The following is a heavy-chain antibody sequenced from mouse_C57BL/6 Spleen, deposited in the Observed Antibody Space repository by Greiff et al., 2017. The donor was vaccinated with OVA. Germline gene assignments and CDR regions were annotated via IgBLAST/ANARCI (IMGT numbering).Heavy chain of an antibody. J-gene: IGHJ4*01. CDR3: ARSSHYDYDGDYYAMDY. V-gene: IGHV7-3*01. CDR2: IRNKANGYTT. Sequence: EVMLVESGGGLVQPGGSLSLSCAASGFTFTDYYMSWVRQPPGKALEWLGFIRNKANGYTTEYSASVKGRFTISRDNSQSILYLQMNALRAEDSATYYCARSSHYDYDGDYYAMDYWGQGTSVTVSS. D-gene: IGHD2-4*01. CDR1: GFTFTDYY.